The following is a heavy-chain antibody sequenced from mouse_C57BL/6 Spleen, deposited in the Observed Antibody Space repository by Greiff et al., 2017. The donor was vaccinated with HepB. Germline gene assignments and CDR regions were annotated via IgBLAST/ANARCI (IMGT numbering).Heavy chain of an antibody. CDR3: ARDYYRYFDV. Sequence: EVHRGEAGVGLVKPGVSVKLSCAASGFTFSDYGMHWVRQAPEQGQEWVADSISGSRTIYYADTVKGRFTISRDNAKNTLFLQMTSLRSEDTAMYYCARDYYRYFDVWGTGTTVTISS. CDR1: GFTFSDYG. D-gene: IGHD2-1*01. CDR2: SISGSRTI. V-gene: IGHV5-17*01. J-gene: IGHJ1*03.